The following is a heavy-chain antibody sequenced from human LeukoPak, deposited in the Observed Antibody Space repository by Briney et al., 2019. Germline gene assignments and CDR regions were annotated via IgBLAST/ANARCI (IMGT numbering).Heavy chain of an antibody. J-gene: IGHJ4*02. Sequence: PGGSLRLSCAASGFTFSRYWMTWVRQAPGKGLEWVANIKEDGSENSYVESVKGRFTISRDNAKNSLYLQLNSLRADDTVVYFCARQRYSDYWGQGTLVTVSS. CDR2: IKEDGSEN. D-gene: IGHD1-1*01. CDR1: GFTFSRYW. V-gene: IGHV3-7*01. CDR3: ARQRYSDY.